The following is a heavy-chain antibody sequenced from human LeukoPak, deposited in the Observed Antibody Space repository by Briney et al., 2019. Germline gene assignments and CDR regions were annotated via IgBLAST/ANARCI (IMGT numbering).Heavy chain of an antibody. D-gene: IGHD2-2*01. J-gene: IGHJ5*02. CDR1: GFTFSSYE. CDR3: AKDSLRKHIVVVPAAPPGCFDL. V-gene: IGHV3-30*02. CDR2: IRYDGSNK. Sequence: GGSLRLSCAASGFTFSSYEMNWVRQAPGKGLELVAFIRYDGSNKYYADSVKGRFTISRDNSKNTLYLQMNSLRAEDTAVYYCAKDSLRKHIVVVPAAPPGCFDLWGQGTLVTVSS.